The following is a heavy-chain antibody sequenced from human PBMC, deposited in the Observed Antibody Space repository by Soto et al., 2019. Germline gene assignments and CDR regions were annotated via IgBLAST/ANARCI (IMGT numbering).Heavy chain of an antibody. Sequence: GGSLRLSCAASGFTFSSYGMHWVRQAPGKGLEWVAVISYDGSNKYYADSVKGRFTISRDNSKNTLYLQMNSLRAEDTAVYYCAKVGPNPGYYYYGMDVWGQGTTVTVSS. V-gene: IGHV3-30*18. CDR1: GFTFSSYG. CDR2: ISYDGSNK. CDR3: AKVGPNPGYYYYGMDV. D-gene: IGHD7-27*01. J-gene: IGHJ6*02.